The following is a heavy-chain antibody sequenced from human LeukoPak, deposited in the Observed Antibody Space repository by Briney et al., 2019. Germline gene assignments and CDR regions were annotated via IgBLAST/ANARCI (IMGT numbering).Heavy chain of an antibody. Sequence: GGSLRLSSVASGFTVNNNYISWVRQAPGKGLEWVSVIYSNGNTYYADSVKGRFTISRDNSKNTLYLQMNSLRAEDTAVYYCARDRLTTTVIDSIDVWEQGTMVTVSS. V-gene: IGHV3-66*01. D-gene: IGHD1-14*01. CDR2: IYSNGNT. CDR3: ARDRLTTTVIDSIDV. CDR1: GFTVNNNY. J-gene: IGHJ3*01.